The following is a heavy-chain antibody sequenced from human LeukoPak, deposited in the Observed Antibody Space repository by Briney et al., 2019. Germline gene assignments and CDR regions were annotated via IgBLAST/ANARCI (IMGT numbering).Heavy chain of an antibody. CDR1: GFTFSRYW. D-gene: IGHD4-23*01. Sequence: GGSLRLSCAASGFTFSRYWMHWVRQAPGKGLVWVSRIESDGTTTTYADSVKGRFTISRDNAKNSLYLQMNSLRDEDTAVYYCARHDYGGNSGDYWGQGTLVTVSS. CDR3: ARHDYGGNSGDY. J-gene: IGHJ4*02. V-gene: IGHV3-74*01. CDR2: IESDGTTT.